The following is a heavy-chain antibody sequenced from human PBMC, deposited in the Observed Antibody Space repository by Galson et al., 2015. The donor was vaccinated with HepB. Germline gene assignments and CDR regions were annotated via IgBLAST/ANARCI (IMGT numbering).Heavy chain of an antibody. D-gene: IGHD3-22*01. J-gene: IGHJ4*02. CDR1: GYSFTSYW. V-gene: IGHV5-51*01. CDR3: ARHLTKALTYDSSGYSAFDY. Sequence: QSGAEVKKPGESLKISCKGSGYSFTSYWIGWVRQMPGKGLEWMGIIYPGDSDTRYSPSFQGQVTISADKSISTAYLQWSSLKASDTAMYYCARHLTKALTYDSSGYSAFDYWGQGTLVTVSS. CDR2: IYPGDSDT.